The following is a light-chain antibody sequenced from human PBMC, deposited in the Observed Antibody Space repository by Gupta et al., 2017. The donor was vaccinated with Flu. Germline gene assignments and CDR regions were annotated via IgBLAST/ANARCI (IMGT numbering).Light chain of an antibody. CDR3: CSFGAASF. CDR1: SSDVGAYNY. V-gene: IGLV2-11*01. Sequence: QPALTHPSSVSGSPGQSVAISCTGTSSDVGAYNYVSRYQQHPGKAPKLIIYDVTKRPSGVPYRFTGSKSGNTASLTISGLQPEDEADYHCCSFGAASFFGGGTKLTVL. J-gene: IGLJ2*01. CDR2: DVT.